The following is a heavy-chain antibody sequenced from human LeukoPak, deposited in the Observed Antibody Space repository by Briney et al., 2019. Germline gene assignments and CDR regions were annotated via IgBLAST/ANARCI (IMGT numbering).Heavy chain of an antibody. D-gene: IGHD1-14*01. Sequence: ASVKVSCKASGYTFTSYCMHWVRQAPGQGLEWMGIINPSGGSTSYAQKFQGRVTMTRDTSTSTVYMELSSLRSEDTAVYYCAREDINHRVGYWGQGTLVTVSS. V-gene: IGHV1-46*01. J-gene: IGHJ4*02. CDR1: GYTFTSYC. CDR3: AREDINHRVGY. CDR2: INPSGGST.